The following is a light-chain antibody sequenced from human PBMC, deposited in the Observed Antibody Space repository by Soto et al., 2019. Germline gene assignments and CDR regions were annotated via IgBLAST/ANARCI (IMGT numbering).Light chain of an antibody. CDR3: QHSYNAPRT. CDR1: QSISNY. CDR2: AAS. J-gene: IGKJ1*01. Sequence: DIQMTQSPYSLSASVGDRVTITCRASQSISNYLHWYQQKPGKAPRLLIHAASSLQSGVPSRFSGSGSGTDFTLTISSLPPEDFAIYDCQHSYNAPRTFGPGTKVEIK. V-gene: IGKV1-39*01.